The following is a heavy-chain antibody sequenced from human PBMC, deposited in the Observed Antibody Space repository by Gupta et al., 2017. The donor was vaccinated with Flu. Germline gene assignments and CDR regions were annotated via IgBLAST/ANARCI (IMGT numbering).Heavy chain of an antibody. CDR3: ARDWGYCTSTSCNREFDY. CDR2: FNTNTKIP. J-gene: IGHJ4*02. V-gene: IGHV7-4-1*02. D-gene: IGHD2-2*01. Sequence: GQGLEWMGSFNTNTKIPTYDQGFTGRFVFSVDTSDSTAYLQISSLKPEDTAVYYCARDWGYCTSTSCNREFDYWGQGTLVTVSS.